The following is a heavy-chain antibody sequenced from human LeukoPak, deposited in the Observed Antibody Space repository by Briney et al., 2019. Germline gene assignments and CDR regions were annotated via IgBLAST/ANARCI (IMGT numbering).Heavy chain of an antibody. CDR2: INHSGST. CDR1: GGSFSGYY. J-gene: IGHJ6*03. Sequence: PSETLSLTCAVYGGSFSGYYWSWIRQPPGKGLEWIGEINHSGSTNYNPSLKSRVTISVDTSKNQFSLKLSSVTAADTAVYYCARGRAGPYYYYYYMDVWGKGTTVTISS. CDR3: ARGRAGPYYYYYYMDV. V-gene: IGHV4-34*01.